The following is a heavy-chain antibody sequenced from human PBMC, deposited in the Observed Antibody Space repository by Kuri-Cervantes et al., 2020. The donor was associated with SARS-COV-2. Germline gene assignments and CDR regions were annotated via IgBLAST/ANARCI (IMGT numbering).Heavy chain of an antibody. CDR2: IYYSGST. V-gene: IGHV4-39*07. D-gene: IGHD3-3*01. CDR1: GGSISSSSYY. J-gene: IGHJ6*04. Sequence: SETLSLTCTVSGGSISSSSYYWGWIRQPPGKGLEWIGSIYYSGSTYYNPSLKSRVTISVDTSKNQFSLKLSSVTAADTAVYYCARDRYDQIDVWGKGTTVTVSS. CDR3: ARDRYDQIDV.